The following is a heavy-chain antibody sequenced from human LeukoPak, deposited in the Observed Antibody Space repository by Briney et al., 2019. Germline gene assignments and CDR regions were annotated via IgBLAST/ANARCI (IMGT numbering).Heavy chain of an antibody. CDR1: GGTFSSYA. Sequence: ASVKVSCKASGGTFSSYAISWVRQAPGQGLEWMGGIIPIFGTANYAQKFQGRVTITADESTSTAYMELSSLRSEDTAVYYCARGRDVFTGYYYYYYMDVWGKGTTVTVSS. CDR2: IIPIFGTA. J-gene: IGHJ6*03. CDR3: ARGRDVFTGYYYYYYMDV. V-gene: IGHV1-69*13. D-gene: IGHD1-14*01.